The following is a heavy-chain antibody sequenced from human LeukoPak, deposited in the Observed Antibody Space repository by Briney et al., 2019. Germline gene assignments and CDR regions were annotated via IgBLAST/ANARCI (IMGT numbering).Heavy chain of an antibody. V-gene: IGHV4-4*07. CDR2: IYTTGST. CDR1: GDSFNSYF. Sequence: PSETLSLTCTVSGDSFNSYFWSWIRQPAGKGLEWIGRIYTTGSTNYNPTLTSRVTMSVDTSKNHFSLKLTSVTAADTAVYYCARETADLGRSFDYWGQGALVTVSS. D-gene: IGHD1-1*01. CDR3: ARETADLGRSFDY. J-gene: IGHJ4*02.